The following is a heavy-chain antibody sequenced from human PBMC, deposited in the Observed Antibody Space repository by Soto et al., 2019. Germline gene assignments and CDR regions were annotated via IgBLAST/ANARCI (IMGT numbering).Heavy chain of an antibody. CDR2: IYYSGST. CDR3: ARLKQLVRVDY. J-gene: IGHJ4*02. Sequence: SETLSLTCTVSGGSISSSSYYWGWIRQPPGKGLEWIGSIYYSGSTYYNPSLKSRVTISVDTSKNQFSLKLSSVTAADTAVYYCARLKQLVRVDYWGQGTLVTVSS. D-gene: IGHD6-13*01. CDR1: GGSISSSSYY. V-gene: IGHV4-39*01.